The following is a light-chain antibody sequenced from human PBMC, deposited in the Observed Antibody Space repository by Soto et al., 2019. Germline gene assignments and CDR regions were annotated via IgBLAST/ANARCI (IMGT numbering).Light chain of an antibody. CDR3: SSYTSSSTLDVV. Sequence: QSVLTQPDSVSGSPGQSITICCTGTSSDVGGYNYVSWYQQHPGKAPKLMIYEVSNRPSGVSNRFSGFKSGNTASLTISGLQAEDEADYYCSSYTSSSTLDVVFGGGTKVTVL. CDR1: SSDVGGYNY. V-gene: IGLV2-14*01. J-gene: IGLJ2*01. CDR2: EVS.